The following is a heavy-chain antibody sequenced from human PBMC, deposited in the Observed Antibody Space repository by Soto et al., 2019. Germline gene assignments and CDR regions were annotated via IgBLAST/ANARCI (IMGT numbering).Heavy chain of an antibody. D-gene: IGHD2-15*01. CDR2: MFYSGLT. J-gene: IGHJ6*02. Sequence: PSETLSLTCSVSGYSVSSSYYYWAWIRQPPGKGLEWIGSMFYSGLTYYNPSLKSRVTLSVDTSKTHFSVRLNSVTAADTAVYYCAPLTVSLSGPYGIHVWGQGTTVTV. CDR3: APLTVSLSGPYGIHV. V-gene: IGHV4-39*01. CDR1: GYSVSSSYYY.